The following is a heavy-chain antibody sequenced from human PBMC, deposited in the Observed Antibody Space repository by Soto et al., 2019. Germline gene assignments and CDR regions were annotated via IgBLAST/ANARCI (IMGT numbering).Heavy chain of an antibody. CDR2: IIPIFDAT. CDR1: GGTFSRHS. J-gene: IGHJ4*02. V-gene: IGHV1-69*01. Sequence: QVQMVQSGAEVKKPGSSARVSCKVSGGTFSRHSISWVRQAPGQGLEWMGGIIPIFDATQYAQKFQGRLTITADESTTTSHMDLSGLRPEDTAIYVCARDLTSVRGSWGQGTLVTVS. D-gene: IGHD3-10*01. CDR3: ARDLTSVRGS.